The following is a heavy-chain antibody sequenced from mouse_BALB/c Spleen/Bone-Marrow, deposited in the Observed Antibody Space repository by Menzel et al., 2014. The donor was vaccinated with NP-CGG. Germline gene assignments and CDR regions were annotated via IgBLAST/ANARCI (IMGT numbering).Heavy chain of an antibody. CDR1: GYTFINYW. CDR2: IYPSDSYT. V-gene: IGHV1-69*02. CDR3: TRMYYNYYAMDY. Sequence: QVQLQQPGAELVRPGASVKVSCKASGYTFINYWINWVRRRPGQGLEWIGNIYPSDSYTNYNQKFKDKATLTVDKPSSTAYMQLSSPTSEDSAVYYCTRMYYNYYAMDYWGQGTSVTVSS. J-gene: IGHJ4*01. D-gene: IGHD1-3*01.